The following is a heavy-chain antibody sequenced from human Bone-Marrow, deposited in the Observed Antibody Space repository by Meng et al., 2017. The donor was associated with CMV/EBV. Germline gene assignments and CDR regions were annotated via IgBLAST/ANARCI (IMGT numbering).Heavy chain of an antibody. CDR1: GLTLRNAW. J-gene: IGHJ5*02. CDR2: IETKARGATT. V-gene: IGHV3-15*04. Sequence: LSCAASGLTLRNAWMNGVRQVPGKGLEWVGRIETKARGATTDYAAAVKGRFVVSRDDSQNILFLQMNSLITEDTALYYCTTVRFDTWGQGTLVTVSS. CDR3: TTVRFDT.